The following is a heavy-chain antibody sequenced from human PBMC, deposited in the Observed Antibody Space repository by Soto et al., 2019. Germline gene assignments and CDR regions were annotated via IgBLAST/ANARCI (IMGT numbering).Heavy chain of an antibody. CDR2: IIPIFGTA. D-gene: IGHD3-10*01. CDR1: GGTLSSFA. J-gene: IGHJ5*01. V-gene: IGHV1-69*13. Sequence: ASVKVSCKASGGTLSSFAFTWVRQARGQGLEWMGRIIPIFGTANYAQQFQGRVTITADESTGTVYMDLRSLRSEDMAMYYCATDTSMFRGRIADTPWFDSWGQGTLVTVSS. CDR3: ATDTSMFRGRIADTPWFDS.